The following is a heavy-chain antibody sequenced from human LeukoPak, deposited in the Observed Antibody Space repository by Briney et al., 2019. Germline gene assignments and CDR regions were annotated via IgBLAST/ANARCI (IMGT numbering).Heavy chain of an antibody. D-gene: IGHD4-17*01. CDR1: GFTFSSYS. J-gene: IGHJ4*02. Sequence: GGSLRLSCAASGFTFSSYSMNWVRQAPGKGLEWVSSISSGSSYIYYADSVKGRFTISRDNAKNSLYLQMNSLRAEDTAVYYCASLPYDYGDYGGNFDYWGQGTLVTASS. CDR2: ISSGSSYI. CDR3: ASLPYDYGDYGGNFDY. V-gene: IGHV3-21*01.